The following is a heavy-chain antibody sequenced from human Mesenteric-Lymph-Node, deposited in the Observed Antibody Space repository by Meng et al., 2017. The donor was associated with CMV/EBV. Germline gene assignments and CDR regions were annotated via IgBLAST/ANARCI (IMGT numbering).Heavy chain of an antibody. J-gene: IGHJ4*02. CDR2: IYYSGST. D-gene: IGHD3-3*01. CDR3: ARVGESDFWSGYGYYFDY. CDR1: GGSISRSSYY. Sequence: SETLSLTCTVSGGSISRSSYYWGWIRQPPGKGLEWIGSIYYSGSTYYNPSLKSRVSISVDTSKNQFSLKLRSVTAADTAVYYCARVGESDFWSGYGYYFDYWGQGTLVTVSS. V-gene: IGHV4-39*07.